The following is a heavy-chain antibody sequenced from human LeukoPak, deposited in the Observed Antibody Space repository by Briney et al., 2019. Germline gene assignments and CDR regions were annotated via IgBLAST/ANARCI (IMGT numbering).Heavy chain of an antibody. CDR3: ATQITMVRGVIDY. J-gene: IGHJ4*02. D-gene: IGHD3-10*01. CDR1: GGSFSGYY. V-gene: IGHV4-34*01. Sequence: PSETLSLTCAVYGGSFSGYYWSWIRQPSGKGLEWIGEINHSGSTNYNPSLKSRVTISVDTSKNQFSLKLSSVTAADTAVYYCATQITMVRGVIDYWGQGTLVTVSS. CDR2: INHSGST.